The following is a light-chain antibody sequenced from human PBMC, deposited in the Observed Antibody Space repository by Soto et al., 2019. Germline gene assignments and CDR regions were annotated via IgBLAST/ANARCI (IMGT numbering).Light chain of an antibody. Sequence: QPVLTQPPSASASLGASVTLTCTLSSGYSNYKVDWYQQRPGKGPRFVMRVGTGGIVGSKGDGIPDRFSVLGSGLNRYLTIKNIQEEDESDYHCGADHGSGSNCVSGGVFGGGTKLTVL. CDR2: VGTGGIVG. V-gene: IGLV9-49*01. J-gene: IGLJ2*01. CDR1: SGYSNYK. CDR3: GADHGSGSNCVSGGV.